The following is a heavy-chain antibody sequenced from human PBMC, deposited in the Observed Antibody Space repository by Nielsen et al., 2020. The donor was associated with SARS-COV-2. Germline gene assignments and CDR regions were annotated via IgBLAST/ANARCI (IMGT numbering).Heavy chain of an antibody. CDR2: IRAYNGNT. J-gene: IGHJ3*02. CDR1: GYTFTSYG. Sequence: ASVQVSCKASGYTFTSYGIICVRQAPGNGLEWMGWIRAYNGNTNYAPKLQGSVTMTTDTSTSTAYMELRSLRSDDTAVYYCAREAIAAAGTNDAFDIWGQGTMVTVSS. CDR3: AREAIAAAGTNDAFDI. D-gene: IGHD6-13*01. V-gene: IGHV1-18*01.